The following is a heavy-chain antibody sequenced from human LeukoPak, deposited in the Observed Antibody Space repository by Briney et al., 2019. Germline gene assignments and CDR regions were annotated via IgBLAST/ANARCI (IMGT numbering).Heavy chain of an antibody. Sequence: GGSLRLSCAASGFTFTNVWMSWIRQAPGKGLEWVGRIKSKTDGGTTAYAASVKDRFTVSRDDSKDTLYLQMSSLKAEDTAVYYCTTNAGSYGIDVWGQGTMVTVSS. CDR1: GFTFTNVW. CDR2: IKSKTDGGTT. V-gene: IGHV3-15*01. J-gene: IGHJ3*01. D-gene: IGHD3-16*01. CDR3: TTNAGSYGIDV.